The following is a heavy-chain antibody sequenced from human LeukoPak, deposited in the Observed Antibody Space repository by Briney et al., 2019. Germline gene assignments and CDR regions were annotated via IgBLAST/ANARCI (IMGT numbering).Heavy chain of an antibody. CDR2: IYPGDSDT. Sequence: GESLKISCKGSGYSFTNYWIGWVRQMPGKGLEWMGIIYPGDSDTRYSSSFQGQVTISADKSISTAYLQWSSLKASDTAIYYCATPYYYGSGSYYNGMDVWGQGTTVTVSS. J-gene: IGHJ6*02. CDR3: ATPYYYGSGSYYNGMDV. CDR1: GYSFTNYW. V-gene: IGHV5-51*01. D-gene: IGHD3-10*01.